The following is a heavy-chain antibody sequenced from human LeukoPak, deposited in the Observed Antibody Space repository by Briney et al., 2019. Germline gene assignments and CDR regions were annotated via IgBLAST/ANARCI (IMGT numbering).Heavy chain of an antibody. CDR2: ISAYNGNT. CDR1: GYTFTSYG. CDR3: ARDSYDILSGSPYGMDV. D-gene: IGHD3-9*01. V-gene: IGHV1-18*04. Sequence: ASVKVSCKASGYTFTSYGISWVRQAPGQGLEWMRWISAYNGNTNYAQKLQGRVTMTTDTSTSTSYMELRSLRSDDKGVYYSARDSYDILSGSPYGMDVWGKGTTVTVSS. J-gene: IGHJ6*04.